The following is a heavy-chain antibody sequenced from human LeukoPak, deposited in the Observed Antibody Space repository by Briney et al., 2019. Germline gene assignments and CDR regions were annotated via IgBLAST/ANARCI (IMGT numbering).Heavy chain of an antibody. D-gene: IGHD5-18*01. V-gene: IGHV3-21*01. Sequence: GGSLRLSCAASGFTFSSYSMNWVRQAPGKGLEWVSSISSSSSYIYYADSAKGRFTISRDNAKNSLYLQMNSLRAEDTAVYYCARYPPHTAPHWGQGTLVTVSS. CDR3: ARYPPHTAPH. CDR2: ISSSSSYI. CDR1: GFTFSSYS. J-gene: IGHJ4*02.